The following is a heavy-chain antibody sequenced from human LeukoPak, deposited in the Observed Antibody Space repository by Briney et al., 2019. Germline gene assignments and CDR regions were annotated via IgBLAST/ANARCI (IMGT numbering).Heavy chain of an antibody. CDR1: GFTFSSYA. V-gene: IGHV3-30-3*01. D-gene: IGHD3-10*01. CDR3: ARDIPVRYYGSGGFDY. CDR2: ISYDGSNK. Sequence: GGSLRLSCAASGFTFSSYAMHWVRQAPGKGLEWVAVISYDGSNKYYADSVKGRFTISRDNSKNTLYLRMNSLRAEDTAVYYCARDIPVRYYGSGGFDYWGQGTLVTVSS. J-gene: IGHJ4*02.